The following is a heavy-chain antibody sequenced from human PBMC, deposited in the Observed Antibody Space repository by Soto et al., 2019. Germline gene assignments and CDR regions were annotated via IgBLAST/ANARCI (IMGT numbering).Heavy chain of an antibody. Sequence: QLQLQESGPGLVKPSETLSLTCTVSGGSISSRSYYWSWIRQHPGKGLVWIGSIYYCGSTYYNPSLKSRVTISVDTSKNQFSLKLSSVTAAYTAVYYCASFSPAVTTRSYFDYWGQGPLVTVSS. CDR3: ASFSPAVTTRSYFDY. V-gene: IGHV4-39*01. CDR2: IYYCGST. J-gene: IGHJ4*02. CDR1: GGSISSRSYY. D-gene: IGHD4-17*01.